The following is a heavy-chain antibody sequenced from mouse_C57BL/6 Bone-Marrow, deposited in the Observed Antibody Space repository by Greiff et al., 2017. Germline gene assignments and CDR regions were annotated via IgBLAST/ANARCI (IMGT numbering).Heavy chain of an antibody. Sequence: DVMLVESGGGLVKPGGSLKLSCAASGFTFSSYAMSWVRQTPEKRLEWVATISDGGSYTYYPDNVKGRFTISRDNAKNNLYLQMSHLKSEDTAMYYCAREYYDYPDYWGQGTTLTVSS. D-gene: IGHD2-4*01. J-gene: IGHJ2*01. CDR3: AREYYDYPDY. V-gene: IGHV5-4*01. CDR1: GFTFSSYA. CDR2: ISDGGSYT.